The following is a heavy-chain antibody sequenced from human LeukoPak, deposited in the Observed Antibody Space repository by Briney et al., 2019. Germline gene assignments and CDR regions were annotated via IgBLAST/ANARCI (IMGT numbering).Heavy chain of an antibody. V-gene: IGHV3-33*01. D-gene: IGHD3-10*01. J-gene: IGHJ5*02. CDR1: GFTFSGYG. CDR3: ARDMLLWFGESSGWFDP. CDR2: IWYDGSNK. Sequence: GGSLRLSCAASGFTFSGYGMHWVRQAPGKGLEWVAVIWYDGSNKYYADSVKGRFTISRDNSKNTLYLQMNSLRAEDTAVYYCARDMLLWFGESSGWFDPWGQGTLVTVSS.